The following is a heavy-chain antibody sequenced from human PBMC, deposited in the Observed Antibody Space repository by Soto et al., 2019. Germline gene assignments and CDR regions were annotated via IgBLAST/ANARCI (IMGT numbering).Heavy chain of an antibody. D-gene: IGHD6-19*01. V-gene: IGHV3-23*01. CDR2: VSENGGFT. CDR3: AKNRFSGGPGIDY. Sequence: SGGSLRLSCAASGFTFSNYGMGWVRQAPGKGLEWVSVVSENGGFTYNADSVKGRFTISRDNSRNTLYLQMNSLRAEDTAVYYCAKNRFSGGPGIDYWGQGTLVTVSS. J-gene: IGHJ4*02. CDR1: GFTFSNYG.